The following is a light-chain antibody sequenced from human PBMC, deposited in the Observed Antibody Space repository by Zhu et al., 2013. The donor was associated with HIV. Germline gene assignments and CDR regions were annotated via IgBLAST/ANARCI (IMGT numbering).Light chain of an antibody. CDR1: QDIGRY. J-gene: IGKJ1*01. V-gene: IGKV1-9*01. Sequence: DIQLTQSPSFVSASVRDRVTITCRASQDIGRYLAWYQQRPGKAPELLVYAASTLQDGVPSRFAGRGSGTEFTLTITGLQPEDFATYFCLQDYTYPWTFGQGTKVESK. CDR2: AAS. CDR3: LQDYTYPWT.